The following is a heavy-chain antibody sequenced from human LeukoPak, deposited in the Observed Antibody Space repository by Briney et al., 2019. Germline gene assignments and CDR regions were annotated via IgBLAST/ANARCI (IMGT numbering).Heavy chain of an antibody. CDR3: ARNHGALFDY. CDR1: GGSISSGGYY. V-gene: IGHV4-31*03. D-gene: IGHD1-14*01. J-gene: IGHJ4*02. Sequence: ASETLSLTCTVSGGSISSGGYYWSWIRQHPGKGLEWIGYIYYSGSTYYNPSLKSRVTISVDTSKNQFSLELSSVTAADTAVYYCARNHGALFDYWGQGTLVTVSS. CDR2: IYYSGST.